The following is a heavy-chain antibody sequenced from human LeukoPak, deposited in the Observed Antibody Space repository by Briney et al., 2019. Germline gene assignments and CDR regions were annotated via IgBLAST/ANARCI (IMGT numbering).Heavy chain of an antibody. D-gene: IGHD1-26*01. J-gene: IGHJ3*02. V-gene: IGHV1-69*13. CDR1: GGTFSSYA. CDR3: LVGATPGAFDI. Sequence: SVKVSCKASGGTFSSYAISWVRQAPGQGLEWMGGIIPIFGTANYAQKFQGRVTITADESTSTAYMELSSLRSEDTAVYYCLVGATPGAFDIWGQGTMVTVSS. CDR2: IIPIFGTA.